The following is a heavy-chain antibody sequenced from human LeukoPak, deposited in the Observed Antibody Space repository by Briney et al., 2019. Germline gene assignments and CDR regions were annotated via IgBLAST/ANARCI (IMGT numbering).Heavy chain of an antibody. CDR2: ISYDGSNK. CDR3: ARDASAPFDL. CDR1: GFTFSSYA. V-gene: IGHV3-30-3*01. J-gene: IGHJ2*01. Sequence: PGGSLRLSCAASGFTFSSYAMHWVRQAPGKGLEWVAVISYDGSNKYYADSVKGRFTISRDNSKNTLYLQMNSQRAEDTAVYYCARDASAPFDLWGRGTLVTVSS. D-gene: IGHD1-26*01.